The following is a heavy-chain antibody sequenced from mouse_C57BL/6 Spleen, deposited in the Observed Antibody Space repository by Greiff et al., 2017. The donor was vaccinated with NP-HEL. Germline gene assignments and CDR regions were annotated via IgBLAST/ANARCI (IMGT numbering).Heavy chain of an antibody. CDR1: GYSITSGYY. V-gene: IGHV3-6*01. Sequence: ESGPGLVKPSQSLSLPCSVTGYSITSGYYWNWIRQFPGNKLEWMGYISYDGSNNYNPSLKNRISITRDTSKNQFFLKLNSVTTEDTATYYCARRGYFDYWGQGTTLTVSS. J-gene: IGHJ2*01. CDR3: ARRGYFDY. CDR2: ISYDGSN.